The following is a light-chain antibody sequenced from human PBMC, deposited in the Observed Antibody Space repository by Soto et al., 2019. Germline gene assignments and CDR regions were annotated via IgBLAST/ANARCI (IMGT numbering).Light chain of an antibody. CDR2: AAS. CDR3: QQVKSFPFT. J-gene: IGKJ5*01. CDR1: QGISSW. Sequence: DIQMTQSPSSVSASVGDRVTITCRASQGISSWLAWYQQKAGKAPKLLIYAASTLESVVPSRFSGSGSGTEFTLTVSSLQPEDFATEYCQQVKSFPFTFGQGKRLEIK. V-gene: IGKV1-12*01.